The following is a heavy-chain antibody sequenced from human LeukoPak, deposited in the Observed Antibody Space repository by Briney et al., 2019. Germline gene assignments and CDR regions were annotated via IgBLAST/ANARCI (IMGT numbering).Heavy chain of an antibody. J-gene: IGHJ6*02. CDR3: TRGSQSDYYYGMDV. V-gene: IGHV3-73*01. CDR1: GFTFSGSA. CDR2: IRSRTNTYAT. Sequence: GGSLRFPCAASGFTFSGSAMHWVRQASGKGLEWVGRIRSRTNTYATAYAASVKGRFTISRDDSKNTAYLQMNSLKTEDTAVYYCTRGSQSDYYYGMDVWGQGTTVTVSS.